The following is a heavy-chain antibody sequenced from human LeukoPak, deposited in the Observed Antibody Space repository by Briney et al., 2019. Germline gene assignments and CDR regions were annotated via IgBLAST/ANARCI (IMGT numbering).Heavy chain of an antibody. Sequence: ASVKVSCKASGYPFSSYDINWVRQATGQGLEWMGWINPNSGGTNYAQEFQGRVTMTRDTSISTAYMELSSLRSDDTAVYYCARDEGWRSWFDPWGQGTLVTVSS. D-gene: IGHD2-15*01. J-gene: IGHJ5*02. V-gene: IGHV1-2*02. CDR3: ARDEGWRSWFDP. CDR2: INPNSGGT. CDR1: GYPFSSYD.